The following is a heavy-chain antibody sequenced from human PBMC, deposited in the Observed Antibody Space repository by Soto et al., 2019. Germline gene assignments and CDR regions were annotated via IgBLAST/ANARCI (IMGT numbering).Heavy chain of an antibody. CDR2: IIPIFGTA. V-gene: IGHV1-69*01. CDR1: GGTFSSYA. Sequence: QVQLVQSGAEVKKPGSSVKVSCKASGGTFSSYAISWVRQAPGHGLEWMGGIIPIFGTANYAQKFQGRVTITADESTSTAYMELSSLRSADTAVYYCARDRKSYTATAAFDIWGQGTMVTVSS. D-gene: IGHD5-18*01. J-gene: IGHJ3*02. CDR3: ARDRKSYTATAAFDI.